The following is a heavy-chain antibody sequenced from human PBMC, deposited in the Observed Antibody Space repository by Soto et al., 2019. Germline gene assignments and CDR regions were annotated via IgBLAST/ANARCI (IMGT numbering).Heavy chain of an antibody. CDR1: GFSLSTSGVG. V-gene: IGHV2-5*01. CDR2: IYWNDDK. J-gene: IGHJ5*02. CDR3: AHIYVYYDFWSGYSPAWFDP. D-gene: IGHD3-3*01. Sequence: SGPTLVNPTQTLTLTCTFSGFSLSTSGVGVGWIRQPPGKALEWLALIYWNDDKRYSPSLKSRLTITKDTSKNQVVLTMTNMDPVDKATYYCAHIYVYYDFWSGYSPAWFDPWGQGTLVTVSS.